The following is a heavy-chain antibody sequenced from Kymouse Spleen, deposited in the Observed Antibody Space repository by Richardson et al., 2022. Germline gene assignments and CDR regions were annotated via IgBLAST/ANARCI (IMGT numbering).Heavy chain of an antibody. J-gene: IGHJ6*02. V-gene: IGHV3-23*04. D-gene: IGHD3-10*01. CDR1: GFTFSSYA. CDR3: AKDLGTMVRGVIITGYYYGMDV. Sequence: EVQLVESGGGLVQPGGSLRLSCAASGFTFSSYAMSWVRQAPGKGLEWVSAISGSGGSTYYADSVKGRFTISRDNSKNTLYLQMNSLRAEDTAVYYCAKDLGTMVRGVIITGYYYGMDVWGQGTTVTVSS. CDR2: ISGSGGST.